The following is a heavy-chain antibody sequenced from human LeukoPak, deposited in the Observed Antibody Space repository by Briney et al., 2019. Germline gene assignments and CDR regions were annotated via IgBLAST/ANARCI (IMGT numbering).Heavy chain of an antibody. CDR1: GFTFSRYW. J-gene: IGHJ4*02. CDR3: ARETAVPVFIDYAPEDY. Sequence: PGGSLRLSCAASGFTFSRYWMHWVRQAPGKGLVWVSRIDEYGTTINYADSVKGRFTISRNNAGDTLFLQMNSLRAEDTGVYYCARETAVPVFIDYAPEDYWGQGTLVTVSS. CDR2: IDEYGTTI. D-gene: IGHD4-17*01. V-gene: IGHV3-74*01.